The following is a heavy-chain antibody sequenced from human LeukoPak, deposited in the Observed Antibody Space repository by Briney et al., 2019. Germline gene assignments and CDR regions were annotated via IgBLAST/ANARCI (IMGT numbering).Heavy chain of an antibody. CDR3: AKGSYYDSRVSFSFDS. Sequence: GGSLRLSCAASGFTFSSYAMSWVRQAPGKGLEWVSGISGRGDNTYYADSVKGRFTISRDNSKNTLYVQVNSLGTEDTAAYYCAKGSYYDSRVSFSFDSWGQETLATAPS. CDR1: GFTFSSYA. V-gene: IGHV3-23*01. CDR2: ISGRGDNT. J-gene: IGHJ4*02. D-gene: IGHD3-22*01.